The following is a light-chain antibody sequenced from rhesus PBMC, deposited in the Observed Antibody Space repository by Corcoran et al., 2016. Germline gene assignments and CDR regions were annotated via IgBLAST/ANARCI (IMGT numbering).Light chain of an antibody. V-gene: IGLV2-23*01. CDR3: SSYAGSNTYI. CDR1: SSDIGGYIY. Sequence: QAALTQPPSVSGSPGQSVTISCTGSSSDIGGYIYVSWYQQPPGKAPKLMIYDVSKRPSGVSDRLSGSKSGNTASLTISGLQAEDEADYYCSSYAGSNTYIFGVGTRLTVL. J-gene: IGLJ1*01. CDR2: DVS.